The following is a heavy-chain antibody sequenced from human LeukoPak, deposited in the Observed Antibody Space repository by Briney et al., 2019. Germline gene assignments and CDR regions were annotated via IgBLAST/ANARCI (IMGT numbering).Heavy chain of an antibody. CDR1: GFTFSSYE. D-gene: IGHD3-9*01. V-gene: IGHV3-48*03. Sequence: GGSLRLSCAASGFTFSSYEMNWVRQAPGKGLEWVSYISSSGSTIYYADSVKGRFTTSRDNAKNSLWLQMNSLRAEDTAVYYCARELTGYYDAFDIWGQGTMVTVSS. CDR3: ARELTGYYDAFDI. J-gene: IGHJ3*02. CDR2: ISSSGSTI.